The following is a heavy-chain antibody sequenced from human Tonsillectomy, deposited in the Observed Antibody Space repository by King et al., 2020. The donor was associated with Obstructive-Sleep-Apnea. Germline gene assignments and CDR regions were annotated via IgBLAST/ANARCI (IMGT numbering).Heavy chain of an antibody. CDR3: TTDSQLVRAFDT. CDR2: IKTKTDSGTT. D-gene: IGHD6-13*01. Sequence: VQLVESGGGLVKPGGSLRLSCAASGFTFSNAWMSWVRQAPGKGLEWVGRIKTKTDSGTTDYRAPWKGRFTFSRYDSKNTLFLQINSLQTDDTAVYYCTTDSQLVRAFDTWGQGTMVTVSS. J-gene: IGHJ3*02. V-gene: IGHV3-15*01. CDR1: GFTFSNAW.